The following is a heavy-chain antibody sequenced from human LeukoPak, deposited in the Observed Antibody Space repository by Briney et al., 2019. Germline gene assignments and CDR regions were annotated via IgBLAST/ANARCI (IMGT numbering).Heavy chain of an antibody. CDR2: IYTSGST. D-gene: IGHD4-17*01. CDR3: ARADYGAGQGYYGMDV. Sequence: SETLSLTCTVSRGSISTSYWNWIRQPAGKGLVWIGRIYTSGSTNYNPSLKSRVTMSVDTSKNQFSLKLSSVTAADTAVYYCARADYGAGQGYYGMDVWGQGTTVTVSS. V-gene: IGHV4-4*07. J-gene: IGHJ6*02. CDR1: RGSISTSY.